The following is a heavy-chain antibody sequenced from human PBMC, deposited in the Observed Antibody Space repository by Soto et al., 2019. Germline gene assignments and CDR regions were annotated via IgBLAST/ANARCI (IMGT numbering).Heavy chain of an antibody. V-gene: IGHV5-51*01. D-gene: IGHD2-21*01. CDR1: GYRFTRHL. CDR2: IYPADSDV. CDR3: ARAGTLLWWSDTGARTSEAYYYYGMDV. Sequence: GEALNISCTVSGYRFTRHLIACVRPVPGKGLEWMGIIYPADSDVRHSPSFQGQVTISVDKSPNTAYLQWSILKASDTAVYYWARAGTLLWWSDTGARTSEAYYYYGMDVWGQGTRGTSP. J-gene: IGHJ6*02.